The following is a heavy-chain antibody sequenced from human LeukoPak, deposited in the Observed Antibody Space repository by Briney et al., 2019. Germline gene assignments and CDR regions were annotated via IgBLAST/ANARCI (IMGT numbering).Heavy chain of an antibody. V-gene: IGHV3-23*01. CDR2: ISISGGST. J-gene: IGHJ4*02. CDR1: GFTVSSNY. CDR3: AKHYTGSSRPYDS. D-gene: IGHD6-13*01. Sequence: GGPLRLSCAASGFTVSSNYMSWVRQAPGKGLEWVSVISISGGSTNYADSVKGRFTISRDNSKNALYLHMNSLRAEDTAIYYCAKHYTGSSRPYDSWGQGALVTVSS.